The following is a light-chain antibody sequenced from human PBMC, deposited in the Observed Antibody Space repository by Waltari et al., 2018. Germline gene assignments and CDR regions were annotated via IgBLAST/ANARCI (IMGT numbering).Light chain of an antibody. CDR2: GAS. CDR3: QQSHSTPIT. V-gene: IGKV1-39*01. Sequence: DIQMTQSPPSLSASVGDTITVPCRASQTIDTYLNWYQQKPGNAPRLLISGASILQGGVPSRFVGSGYGTDFTLTIRSLQPDDFATYYCQQSHSTPITFGQGTRLEIK. J-gene: IGKJ5*01. CDR1: QTIDTY.